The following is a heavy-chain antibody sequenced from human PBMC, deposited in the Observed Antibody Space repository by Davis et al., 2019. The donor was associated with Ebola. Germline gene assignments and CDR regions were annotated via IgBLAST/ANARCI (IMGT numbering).Heavy chain of an antibody. CDR1: GFTFSSYW. CDR2: IKQDGSEK. D-gene: IGHD4-17*01. J-gene: IGHJ4*02. V-gene: IGHV3-7*01. CDR3: APTTGWNYFDS. Sequence: PGGSLRLSCAASGFTFSSYWMSWVRQAPGKGLEWVANIKQDGSEKYYVDSVKGRFTISRDNAKNTLYLQMDSLRAEDTAVYYCAPTTGWNYFDSWGQGTLVTVSS.